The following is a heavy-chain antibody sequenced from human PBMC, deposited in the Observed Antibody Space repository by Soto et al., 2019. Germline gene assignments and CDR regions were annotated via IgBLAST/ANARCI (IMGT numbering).Heavy chain of an antibody. V-gene: IGHV4-59*01. CDR3: ARDSTYRGAFDI. CDR2: IHYSGST. J-gene: IGHJ3*02. D-gene: IGHD3-16*02. Sequence: KPSETLSLTCTVSGGSISSYYWTWIRQPPGKGLEWIGYIHYSGSTNYNPSLKSRFTISVDTSKNHFSLKLSSVSAADTAVYYCARDSTYRGAFDIWGQGTMVTVSS. CDR1: GGSISSYY.